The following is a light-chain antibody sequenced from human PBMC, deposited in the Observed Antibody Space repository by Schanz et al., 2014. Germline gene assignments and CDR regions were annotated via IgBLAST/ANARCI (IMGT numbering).Light chain of an antibody. J-gene: IGKJ2*01. CDR1: RSISGN. V-gene: IGKV3-15*01. Sequence: EIVVTQSPATLALSPGERASLSCRASRSISGNLAWYQQKPGQAPRLLIFGASTRATGIPARFSGSGSGTEFTLTISSLQSEDFAVYYCQHYGTSPLSTFGQGTKVEIK. CDR3: QHYGTSPLST. CDR2: GAS.